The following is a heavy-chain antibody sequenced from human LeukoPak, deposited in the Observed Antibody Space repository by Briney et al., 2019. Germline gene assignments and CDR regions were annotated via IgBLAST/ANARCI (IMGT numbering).Heavy chain of an antibody. J-gene: IGHJ6*03. CDR3: ARGSLFFGYDFWSGYSKHYYYYMDV. D-gene: IGHD3-3*01. V-gene: IGHV1-8*03. CDR1: GYTFTSYD. Sequence: ASVKVSCKASGYTFTSYDINWVRQATGQGLEWMGWMNPNSGNTGYAQKFQGRVTITRNTSISTAYMELSSLRSEDTAVYYCARGSLFFGYDFWSGYSKHYYYYMDVWGKGTTVTISS. CDR2: MNPNSGNT.